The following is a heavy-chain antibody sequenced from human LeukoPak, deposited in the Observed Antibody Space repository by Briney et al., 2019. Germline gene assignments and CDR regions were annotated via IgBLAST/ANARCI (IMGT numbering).Heavy chain of an antibody. CDR3: ARSQSDVPAAHNWFDP. CDR2: IYYSGST. Sequence: PSETLSLTCTVSGGSISSYYWSWIRQPPGKGLEWIGYIYYSGSTNYNPSLKSRVTISVDTSKNQFSLKLSSVTAADTAVYYCARSQSDVPAAHNWFDPWGQGTLVTVSS. D-gene: IGHD2-2*01. J-gene: IGHJ5*02. V-gene: IGHV4-59*01. CDR1: GGSISSYY.